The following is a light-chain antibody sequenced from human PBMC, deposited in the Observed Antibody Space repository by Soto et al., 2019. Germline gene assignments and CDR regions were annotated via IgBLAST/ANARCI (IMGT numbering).Light chain of an antibody. Sequence: DIQMTQSPSSLSASVGDRVTITCRASQGISRYVNWYQQKPGKAPKLLIYATSNLQTGVPSRFSGSGSGTDFTLTIISLQPEDFATYYCQQSSSTPLTFGGGTKVEPK. J-gene: IGKJ4*01. CDR2: ATS. CDR1: QGISRY. CDR3: QQSSSTPLT. V-gene: IGKV1-39*01.